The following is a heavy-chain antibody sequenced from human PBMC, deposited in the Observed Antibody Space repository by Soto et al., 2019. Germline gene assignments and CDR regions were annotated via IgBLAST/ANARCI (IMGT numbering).Heavy chain of an antibody. CDR3: ARLPKGSRVTS. Sequence: EVQLLESGGGLIHPGGSLRLSCVASGFRFSDHSMNWVRRAQGKGREWFSYITSSGDSIYYTDSVKGRFTVSRDNAKNSLFLQMNSLRDEDTAVYYCARLPKGSRVTSWGQGTLVTVSS. J-gene: IGHJ4*02. CDR1: GFRFSDHS. V-gene: IGHV3-48*02. CDR2: ITSSGDSI. D-gene: IGHD4-17*01.